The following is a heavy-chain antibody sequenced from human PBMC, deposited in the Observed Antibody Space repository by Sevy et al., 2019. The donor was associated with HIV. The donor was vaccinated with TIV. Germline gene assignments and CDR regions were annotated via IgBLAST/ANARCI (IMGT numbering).Heavy chain of an antibody. J-gene: IGHJ4*02. D-gene: IGHD2-15*01. CDR1: GFTFSSYA. CDR3: AKLDGGYCSGGSCYSDY. CDR2: ISGSGSST. Sequence: GGSLRLSCAASGFTFSSYAMSWVRQTPGKGLEWVSVISGSGSSTYYADSVKGRFTISRDNSKNTLYLQMTSLSAEDTAVYYYAKLDGGYCSGGSCYSDYWGQGTLVTVSS. V-gene: IGHV3-23*01.